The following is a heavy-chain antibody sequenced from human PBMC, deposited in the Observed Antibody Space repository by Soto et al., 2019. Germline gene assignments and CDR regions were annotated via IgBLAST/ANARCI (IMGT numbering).Heavy chain of an antibody. J-gene: IGHJ3*02. CDR1: GGSISSGGYY. CDR3: ARTRLQSAFDI. CDR2: MSYSGST. D-gene: IGHD4-4*01. Sequence: PSETLSLTCTASGGSISSGGYYWSWLRQHPGKGLEWIGFMSYSGSTHYNPSLKSRITISVDTSKNQFSLNLTSVTAADTAVYYCARTRLQSAFDIWGQGTMVTVSS. V-gene: IGHV4-31*03.